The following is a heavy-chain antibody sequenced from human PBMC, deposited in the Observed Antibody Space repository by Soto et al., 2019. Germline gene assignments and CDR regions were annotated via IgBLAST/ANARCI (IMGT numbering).Heavy chain of an antibody. CDR1: GGSISSGGYY. Sequence: PSETLSLTCTVSGGSISSGGYYWSWIRQHPGKGLEWIGYIYYSGSTYYNPSLKSRVTISVDTSKNQFSLKLSSVTAADTAVYYCARHTAMVYFDYWGQGTLVTVSS. J-gene: IGHJ4*02. CDR2: IYYSGST. CDR3: ARHTAMVYFDY. D-gene: IGHD5-18*01. V-gene: IGHV4-31*03.